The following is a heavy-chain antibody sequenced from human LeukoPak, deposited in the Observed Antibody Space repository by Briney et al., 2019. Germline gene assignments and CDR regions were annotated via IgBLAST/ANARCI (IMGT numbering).Heavy chain of an antibody. D-gene: IGHD3-3*01. CDR3: ARLNYDFWSGVWEGYYMDV. Sequence: GGSLRLSCAASGFTFSSYWMTWVRQAPGKGLEWVANIRDDGSEKYYVDPVKGRITISRDNAKNSLYLQVNSLRAEDTAVYYCARLNYDFWSGVWEGYYMDVWGKGTTVTVSS. V-gene: IGHV3-7*01. CDR1: GFTFSSYW. J-gene: IGHJ6*03. CDR2: IRDDGSEK.